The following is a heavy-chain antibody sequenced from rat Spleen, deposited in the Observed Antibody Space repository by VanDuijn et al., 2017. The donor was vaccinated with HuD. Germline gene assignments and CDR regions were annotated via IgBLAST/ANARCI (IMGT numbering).Heavy chain of an antibody. CDR3: ARPGEVRYYFDY. D-gene: IGHD1-5*01. V-gene: IGHV5-31*01. Sequence: EVQLVESGGGLVQPGRSLKLSCVASGFTFNNYWMTWIRQAPGKGLEWVASITNAAGKVYYPDSVKGRFTISRDNAKNTQFLQMDSLRSEDTATYYCARPGEVRYYFDYWGQGVMVTVSS. CDR2: ITNAAGKV. CDR1: GFTFNNYW. J-gene: IGHJ2*01.